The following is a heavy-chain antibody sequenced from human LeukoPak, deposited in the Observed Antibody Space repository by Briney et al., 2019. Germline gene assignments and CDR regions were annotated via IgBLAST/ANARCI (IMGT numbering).Heavy chain of an antibody. CDR3: ARERERYWNDGLDY. Sequence: GASVKVSCTASGGTFSSYAISWVRQAPGQGLEWMGWISAYNGNTNYAQKLQGRVTMTTDTSTSTAYMELRSLRSDDTAVYYCARERERYWNDGLDYWGQGTLVTVSS. CDR2: ISAYNGNT. D-gene: IGHD1-1*01. CDR1: GGTFSSYA. V-gene: IGHV1-18*01. J-gene: IGHJ4*02.